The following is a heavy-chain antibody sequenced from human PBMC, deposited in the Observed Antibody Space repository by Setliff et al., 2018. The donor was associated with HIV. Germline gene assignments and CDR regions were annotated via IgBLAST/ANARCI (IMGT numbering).Heavy chain of an antibody. D-gene: IGHD6-13*01. Sequence: SVKVSCKASGGTFSSYVISWVRQAPGQGPEWMGGIIPMYGVTNYAQKFQGRVTITADTSTDTVYMELSSLRSEDTAVYYCAKVGNSSWYLVHWGQGTLVTVSS. J-gene: IGHJ4*02. CDR3: AKVGNSSWYLVH. CDR2: IIPMYGVT. CDR1: GGTFSSYV. V-gene: IGHV1-69*10.